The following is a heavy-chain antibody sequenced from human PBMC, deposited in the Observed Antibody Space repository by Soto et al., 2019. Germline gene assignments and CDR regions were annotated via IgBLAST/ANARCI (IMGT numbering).Heavy chain of an antibody. CDR1: GFTFSRYW. D-gene: IGHD4-4*01. V-gene: IGHV3-7*01. CDR3: SRDTRDSMYRGYYYGVDL. J-gene: IGHJ6*02. CDR2: MKQDGSEK. Sequence: EVQLVESGGGLVQPGGSLRLSCVASGFTFSRYWMTWVRQAPGKGLEWVANMKQDGSEKDYVDSVKGRFTISRDNAENSLYLQMNSLRVEDTAVDYCSRDTRDSMYRGYYYGVDLWGQGTTVTVSS.